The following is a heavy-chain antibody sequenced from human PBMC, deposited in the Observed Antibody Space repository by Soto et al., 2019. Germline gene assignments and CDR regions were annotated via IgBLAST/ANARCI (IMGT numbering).Heavy chain of an antibody. CDR2: IIPIFGTA. CDR3: ARGNHRWLQLWYFDL. Sequence: QVQLVQSGAEVKKPGSSVTVSCKASGGTFSSYTSSWVRQAPGQWLEWMGGIIPIFGTANYAQKLQGRVTITADESTSTAYMELSSLRSEDTAVYYCARGNHRWLQLWYFDLWGRGTLVTVSS. V-gene: IGHV1-69*12. CDR1: GGTFSSYT. D-gene: IGHD5-12*01. J-gene: IGHJ2*01.